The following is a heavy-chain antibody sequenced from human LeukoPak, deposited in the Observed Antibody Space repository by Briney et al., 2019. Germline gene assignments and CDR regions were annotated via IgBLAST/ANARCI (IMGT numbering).Heavy chain of an antibody. V-gene: IGHV3-11*04. Sequence: GGSLRPSCAASGFTFSDYYMSWLREAPGKGLEWVSYISISGSTIYYADSVKGRFTISRDNAKNSLYLQMNSLRAEDTAVYYCAREGYCSGGSCHPPDYWGQGTLVTVSS. D-gene: IGHD2-15*01. J-gene: IGHJ4*02. CDR3: AREGYCSGGSCHPPDY. CDR1: GFTFSDYY. CDR2: ISISGSTI.